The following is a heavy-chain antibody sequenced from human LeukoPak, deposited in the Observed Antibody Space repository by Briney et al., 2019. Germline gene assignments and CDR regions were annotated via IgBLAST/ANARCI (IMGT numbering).Heavy chain of an antibody. D-gene: IGHD6-13*01. CDR3: ARTAAAGYYMDV. Sequence: SETLSLTCAVYGGSFSGCYWSWIRQPPGKGLEWIGEINHSGSTNYNPSLKSRVTISVDTSKNQFSLKLGSVTAADTAVYYCARTAAAGYYMDVWGKGTTVTVSS. CDR2: INHSGST. J-gene: IGHJ6*03. CDR1: GGSFSGCY. V-gene: IGHV4-34*01.